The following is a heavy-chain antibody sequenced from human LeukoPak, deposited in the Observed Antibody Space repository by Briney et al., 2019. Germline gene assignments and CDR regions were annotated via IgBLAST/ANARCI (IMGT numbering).Heavy chain of an antibody. Sequence: PSETLSLTCAVYGGSFSGYYWSWIRQPPGKGLEWIGEINHSGSTNYNPSLKSRVTISVDTSKNQFSLKLSSVTAADTAVYYCARDRRGPHGIDYWGQGTLVTVSS. CDR1: GGSFSGYY. J-gene: IGHJ4*02. CDR3: ARDRRGPHGIDY. D-gene: IGHD3-16*01. V-gene: IGHV4-34*01. CDR2: INHSGST.